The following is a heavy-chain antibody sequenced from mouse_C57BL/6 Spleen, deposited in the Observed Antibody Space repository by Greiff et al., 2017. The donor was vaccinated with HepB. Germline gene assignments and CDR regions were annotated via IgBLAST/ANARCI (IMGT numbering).Heavy chain of an antibody. J-gene: IGHJ2*01. CDR3: ARDSGYFDY. CDR2: ISDGGSYT. Sequence: EVKLVESGGGLVKPGGSLKLSCEASGFTFSSYAMSWVRQTPEKRLEWVATISDGGSYTYYPDNVKGRFTISRDNAKNNLYLQMSHLKSEDTAMYYCARDSGYFDYWGQGTTLTVSS. CDR1: GFTFSSYA. D-gene: IGHD4-1*01. V-gene: IGHV5-4*01.